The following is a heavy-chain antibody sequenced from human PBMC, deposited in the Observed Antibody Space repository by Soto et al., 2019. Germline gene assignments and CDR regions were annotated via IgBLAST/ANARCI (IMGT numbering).Heavy chain of an antibody. D-gene: IGHD6-13*01. Sequence: SETLSLTCAFYCGSFIGYYWSWIRQPPGKGLEWIGEINHSGSTNYNPSLKSRVTISVDTSKNQFSLKLSSVTAADTAVYYCARGLRSSSWYVSDYYYYYGMDVWGQGTTVTVSS. V-gene: IGHV4-34*01. J-gene: IGHJ6*02. CDR3: ARGLRSSSWYVSDYYYYYGMDV. CDR1: CGSFIGYY. CDR2: INHSGST.